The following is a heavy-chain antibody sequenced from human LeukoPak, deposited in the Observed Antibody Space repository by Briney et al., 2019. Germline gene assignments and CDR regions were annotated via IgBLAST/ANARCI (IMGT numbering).Heavy chain of an antibody. CDR2: ITGTGGST. Sequence: GSLRLSCAASGFSLSTYGVSWVRQPPGKGLEWVSGITGTGGSTYYADSVKGRFTVSRDTSKNTLYLQMNSLRAEDTAIYYCAKDHGTAVAGFYYWGQGTLVTVSS. CDR1: GFSLSTYG. D-gene: IGHD6-19*01. J-gene: IGHJ4*02. V-gene: IGHV3-23*01. CDR3: AKDHGTAVAGFYY.